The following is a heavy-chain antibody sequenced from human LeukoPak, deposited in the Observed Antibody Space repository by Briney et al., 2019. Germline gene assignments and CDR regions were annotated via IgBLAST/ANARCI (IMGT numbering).Heavy chain of an antibody. J-gene: IGHJ5*02. D-gene: IGHD2-15*01. CDR3: ARHFPYCSGGSCPNWFDP. CDR2: IYTSGST. Sequence: TSETLSLTCTVSGGSISSYYWSWIRQPPGKGLEWIGYIYTSGSTNYNPSLKSRVTISVDTSKNQFSLKRSSVTAADTAVYYCARHFPYCSGGSCPNWFDPWGQGTLVTVSS. CDR1: GGSISSYY. V-gene: IGHV4-4*09.